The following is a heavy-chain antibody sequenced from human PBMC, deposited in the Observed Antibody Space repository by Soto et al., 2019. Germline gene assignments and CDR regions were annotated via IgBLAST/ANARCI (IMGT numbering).Heavy chain of an antibody. D-gene: IGHD6-19*01. Sequence: SETLSLTCAVYGGSFSGYYWSWIRQPPGKGLEWIGEINHSGSTNYNPSLKSRVTISVDTSKNQFSLKLSSVTAADTAVYYCARLYSSGWWYFDYWGQGTLVTVSS. V-gene: IGHV4-34*01. J-gene: IGHJ4*02. CDR1: GGSFSGYY. CDR3: ARLYSSGWWYFDY. CDR2: INHSGST.